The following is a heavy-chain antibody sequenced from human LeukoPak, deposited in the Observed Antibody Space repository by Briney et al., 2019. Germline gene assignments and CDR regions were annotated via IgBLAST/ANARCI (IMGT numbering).Heavy chain of an antibody. J-gene: IGHJ4*02. CDR1: GFTFDDYA. Sequence: LSGGSLRLSCAASGFTFDDYAMHWVRQAPGKGLEWVSLISWDGGSTYYADSVKGRFTISRDNAKNSLYLQMNSLRAEDTAVYYCARSSQGDSSGYWWDYWGQGTLVTVSS. V-gene: IGHV3-43D*03. CDR3: ARSSQGDSSGYWWDY. CDR2: ISWDGGST. D-gene: IGHD3-22*01.